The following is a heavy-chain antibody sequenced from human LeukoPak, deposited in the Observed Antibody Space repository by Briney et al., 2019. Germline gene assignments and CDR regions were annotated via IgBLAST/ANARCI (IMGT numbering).Heavy chain of an antibody. CDR1: GFTFSSYE. CDR3: AKHAVAYCIRGICYEREYYFAS. Sequence: GGSLRLSCAASGFTFSSYEMNWVRQAPGKGLEWVSDISGSDSTYYGDFVKGRLTLSRDKSKNTLFLQMNSLRAEDTAVYYCAKHAVAYCIRGICYEREYYFASWGRGTLVTVSS. D-gene: IGHD2-8*02. V-gene: IGHV3-23*01. CDR2: ISGSDST. J-gene: IGHJ4*02.